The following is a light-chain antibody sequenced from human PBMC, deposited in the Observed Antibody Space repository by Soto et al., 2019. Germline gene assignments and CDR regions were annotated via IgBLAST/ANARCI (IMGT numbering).Light chain of an antibody. J-gene: IGKJ2*01. Sequence: EIVLTQSPATLSLSPGERGTLSCRASQSVSSNLAWYQQKPGQAPRLLIYGASTRATGIPARFSGSGSGTEFTLTISSLQSEDFAVYYCQQYNNWPPYTFGQGTKVDIK. CDR3: QQYNNWPPYT. V-gene: IGKV3-15*01. CDR1: QSVSSN. CDR2: GAS.